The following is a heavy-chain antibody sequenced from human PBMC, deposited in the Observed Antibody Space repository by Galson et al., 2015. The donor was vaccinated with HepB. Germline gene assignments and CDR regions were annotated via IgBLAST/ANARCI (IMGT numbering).Heavy chain of an antibody. V-gene: IGHV2-70*04. J-gene: IGHJ3*02. D-gene: IGHD3-22*01. CDR2: IDWDDDK. CDR1: GFSLSTSGMR. Sequence: PALVKPTQTLTLTCTFSGFSLSTSGMRVSWIRQPPGKALEWLARIDWDDDKFYSTSLKTRLTISKDTSKNQVVLTMTNMDPVDTATYYCARSSVGNYYDSSGYGSDAFDIWGQGTMVTVSS. CDR3: ARSSVGNYYDSSGYGSDAFDI.